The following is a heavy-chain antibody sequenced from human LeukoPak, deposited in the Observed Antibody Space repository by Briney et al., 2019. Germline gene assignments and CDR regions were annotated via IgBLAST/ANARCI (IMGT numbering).Heavy chain of an antibody. Sequence: PGGSLRLSCAASGFTFSNYVMIWVRQAPRRGLEWVSTITGSGANTYYADSVTGRFTISRDNSKNTLFLQMNSLRAEDTAVYYCAKDWYYDVGYWGQGTLVTVSS. J-gene: IGHJ4*02. D-gene: IGHD3-22*01. CDR3: AKDWYYDVGY. CDR1: GFTFSNYV. V-gene: IGHV3-23*01. CDR2: ITGSGANT.